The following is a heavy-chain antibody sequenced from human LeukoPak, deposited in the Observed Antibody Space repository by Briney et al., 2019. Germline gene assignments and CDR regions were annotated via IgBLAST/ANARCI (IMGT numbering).Heavy chain of an antibody. Sequence: SVKVSCKASGGTFSSYAISWVRLAPGQGLEWMGGIIPIFGTANYAQKFQGRVTITTDESTSTAYMELSSLRSEDTAVYYCASLTNGYGGYVDYWGQGTLVTVSS. V-gene: IGHV1-69*05. CDR2: IIPIFGTA. J-gene: IGHJ4*02. D-gene: IGHD1-26*01. CDR3: ASLTNGYGGYVDY. CDR1: GGTFSSYA.